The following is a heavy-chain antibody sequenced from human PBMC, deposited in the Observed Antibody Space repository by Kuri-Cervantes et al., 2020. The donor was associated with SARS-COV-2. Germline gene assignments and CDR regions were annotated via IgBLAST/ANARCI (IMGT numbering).Heavy chain of an antibody. Sequence: LSLTCAASGFTFSSYAMHWVRQAPGKGLEWVAVISYDGSNKYYPESVKGRFTISRDNSKNTLYLQMNILRAEDTAVYYCARAFVVVVAAWRTGMDVWGQGTTVTVSS. CDR3: ARAFVVVVAAWRTGMDV. CDR2: ISYDGSNK. J-gene: IGHJ6*02. CDR1: GFTFSSYA. D-gene: IGHD2-15*01. V-gene: IGHV3-30-3*01.